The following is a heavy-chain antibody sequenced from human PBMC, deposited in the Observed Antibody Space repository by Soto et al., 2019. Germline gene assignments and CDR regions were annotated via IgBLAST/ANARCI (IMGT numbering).Heavy chain of an antibody. CDR3: AREYTYGSNFFEC. J-gene: IGHJ4*02. CDR2: ISHSGST. Sequence: QVQLQESGPGLVKPSQTLSLTCTVSGGSISSAAYYWSWIRQHPGKGLEWIGYISHSGSTYYNPSLKCRVIISVDTSKNQFSRSLTSVTAADTAVYYCAREYTYGSNFFECWGQGARVTVSS. D-gene: IGHD2-2*02. V-gene: IGHV4-31*03. CDR1: GGSISSAAYY.